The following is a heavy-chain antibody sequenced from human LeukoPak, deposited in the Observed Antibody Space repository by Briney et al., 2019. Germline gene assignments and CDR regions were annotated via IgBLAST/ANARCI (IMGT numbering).Heavy chain of an antibody. CDR3: AKEYSSSAVDY. J-gene: IGHJ4*02. D-gene: IGHD6-6*01. CDR2: ISYDGSNK. CDR1: GFTFSSYG. Sequence: GGSLRLSCAASGFTFSSYGMHWVRQAPGKGLEWVAVISYDGSNKYYADSVKGRFTISRDNSKNTLYLQMNSLRAEDTAVYYCAKEYSSSAVDYWGQGTLVTVSS. V-gene: IGHV3-30*18.